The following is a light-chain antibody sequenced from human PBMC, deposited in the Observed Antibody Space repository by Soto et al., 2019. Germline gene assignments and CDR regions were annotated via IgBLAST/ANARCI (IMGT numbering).Light chain of an antibody. CDR2: KDS. J-gene: IGLJ2*01. CDR3: QSADSSGTVV. V-gene: IGLV3-25*03. CDR1: ALPKQY. Sequence: SYELTQPPSASVSPGQTARITCSGDALPKQYAYWYQQKPGQAPVLVIYKDSERPSGITERFSGSSSGTTVTLTISGVQAEDGADYYCQSADSSGTVVFGGGTTVTVL.